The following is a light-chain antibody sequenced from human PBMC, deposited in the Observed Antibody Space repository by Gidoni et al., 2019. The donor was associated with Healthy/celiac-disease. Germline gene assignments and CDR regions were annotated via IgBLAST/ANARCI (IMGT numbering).Light chain of an antibody. Sequence: EIVMTQSPATLSVSPGERATLSCRASQSVSSNLAWYQQKPGQAPRLLIYGASTRATGIPARFSCSGSGTEFTLTISSLQSEDFAVYYCQQYNNWPPWTFGQXTKVEIK. CDR2: GAS. CDR1: QSVSSN. CDR3: QQYNNWPPWT. J-gene: IGKJ1*01. V-gene: IGKV3-15*01.